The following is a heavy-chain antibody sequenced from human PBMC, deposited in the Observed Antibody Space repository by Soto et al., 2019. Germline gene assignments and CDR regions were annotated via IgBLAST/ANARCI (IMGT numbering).Heavy chain of an antibody. D-gene: IGHD2-2*01. J-gene: IGHJ4*02. CDR2: IYYSGST. CDR1: GGSISSSSYY. Sequence: QLQLQESGPGLVKPSETLSLTCTVSGGSISSSSYYWGWIRQPPGKGLEWIGSIYYSGSTYYNPSLKSRVTISVDTYKNQFSLKLSSVTAADTAVYYCARVSYCSSTSCYVGGVGFDYWGQGTLVTVSS. CDR3: ARVSYCSSTSCYVGGVGFDY. V-gene: IGHV4-39*01.